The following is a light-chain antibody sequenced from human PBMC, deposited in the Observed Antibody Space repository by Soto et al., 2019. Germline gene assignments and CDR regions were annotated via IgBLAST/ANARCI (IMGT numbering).Light chain of an antibody. CDR3: QQYRT. CDR1: QIISSW. J-gene: IGKJ1*01. CDR2: DAS. V-gene: IGKV1-5*01. Sequence: DIQMTQSPSTLSASVGYRVTITCRASQIISSWLAWYQQKPGKAPKLLIYDASSLETGVTSRFSGTGSGTELTLTISSLQPEDFENYYCQQYRTFGQGTKVDIX.